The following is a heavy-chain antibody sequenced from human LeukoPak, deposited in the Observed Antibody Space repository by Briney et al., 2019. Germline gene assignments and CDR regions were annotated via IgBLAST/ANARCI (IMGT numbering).Heavy chain of an antibody. CDR3: ARDQEDANIVVVPAAPAQYFQH. CDR1: GYTFTGYY. CDR2: INPNSGGT. D-gene: IGHD2-2*01. V-gene: IGHV1-2*02. J-gene: IGHJ1*01. Sequence: GASVKVSCKASGYTFTGYYMHWVRQAPGQGLEWMGWINPNSGGTNYAQKFQGRVTMTRDTSISTAYMELSRLRSDDTAVYYCARDQEDANIVVVPAAPAQYFQHWGQGTLVTVSS.